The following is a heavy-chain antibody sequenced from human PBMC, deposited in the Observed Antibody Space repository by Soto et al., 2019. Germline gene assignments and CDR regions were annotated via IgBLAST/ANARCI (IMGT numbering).Heavy chain of an antibody. CDR1: GGTFSSYA. V-gene: IGHV1-69*13. CDR3: ARAPLYSSSFDY. J-gene: IGHJ4*02. Sequence: ASVKVSCKASGGTFSSYAISWVRQAPGQGLEWMGGIIPIFGTANYAQKFQGRVTITADESTSTAYMELSSLRSEDTAVYYCARAPLYSSSFDYWGQGTLVTVSS. D-gene: IGHD6-6*01. CDR2: IIPIFGTA.